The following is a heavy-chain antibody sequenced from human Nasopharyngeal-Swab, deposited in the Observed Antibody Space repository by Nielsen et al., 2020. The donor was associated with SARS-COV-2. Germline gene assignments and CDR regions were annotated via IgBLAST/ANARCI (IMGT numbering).Heavy chain of an antibody. CDR2: ISGSGGST. J-gene: IGHJ4*02. CDR3: ARYGDYYDSSGYAY. V-gene: IGHV3-23*01. Sequence: GESLKISCAASGFTLSSYSMNWVRQAPGKGLEWVSVISGSGGSTYYADSVKGRFTISRDNSKNTLYLQMNSLRAEDTAVYYCARYGDYYDSSGYAYWGQGTLVTVSS. D-gene: IGHD3-22*01. CDR1: GFTLSSYS.